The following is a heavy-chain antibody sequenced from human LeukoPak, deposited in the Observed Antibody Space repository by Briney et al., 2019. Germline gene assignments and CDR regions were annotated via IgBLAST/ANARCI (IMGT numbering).Heavy chain of an antibody. CDR2: ISYSGST. CDR3: ARHIPVIWSSGYYYGTDV. V-gene: IGHV4-59*08. CDR1: GGSISNYY. J-gene: IGHJ6*02. D-gene: IGHD3-3*01. Sequence: SETLSLTCTVSGGSISNYYWSWIRQPPGKGLEWIGYISYSGSTNYNPSLRSRVAISEDTSRNQFSLRLNSVTAADTAVYYCARHIPVIWSSGYYYGTDVWGQGTTVTVSS.